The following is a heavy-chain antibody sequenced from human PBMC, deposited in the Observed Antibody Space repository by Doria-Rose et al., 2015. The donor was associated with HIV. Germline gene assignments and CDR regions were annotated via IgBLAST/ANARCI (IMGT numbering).Heavy chain of an antibody. V-gene: IGHV5-51*01. D-gene: IGHD7-27*01. CDR3: ARHYGNWGFAY. J-gene: IGHJ4*02. CDR2: VYPRDADT. CDR1: GYNFESYW. Sequence: VQLVQSGPEVKKAGESLEISCKGSGYNFESYWIAWVRQMPGRGLELMGIVYPRDADTRYSPSFEGHVTISAARSVNTAYLRWRSLKASDTAMYFCARHYGNWGFAYWGPGTPITVSS.